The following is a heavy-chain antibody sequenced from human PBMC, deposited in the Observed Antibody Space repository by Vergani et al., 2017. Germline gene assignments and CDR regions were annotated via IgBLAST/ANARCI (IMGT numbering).Heavy chain of an antibody. CDR1: GASIRSSNYY. V-gene: IGHV4-39*01. J-gene: IGHJ5*02. Sequence: QLQLQESGPGLVKPSATLSLTCSVSGASIRSSNYYWGWIRQPPGKGLEWIASIYYSGSTYYNPSRKSRVTISVDTSKNQFSLKLSSVPAADTAVYFCARHSTVEWLVKLGWIAPWGQGILVPVSS. CDR2: IYYSGST. CDR3: ARHSTVEWLVKLGWIAP. D-gene: IGHD6-19*01.